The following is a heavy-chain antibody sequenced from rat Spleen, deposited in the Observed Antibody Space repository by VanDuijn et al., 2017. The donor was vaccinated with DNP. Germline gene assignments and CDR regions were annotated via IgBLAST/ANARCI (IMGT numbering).Heavy chain of an antibody. V-gene: IGHV5-22*01. CDR3: VRWNSGHFDY. CDR1: GFTFSDYY. J-gene: IGHJ2*01. Sequence: EVQLVESGGDLVQPGGSIKLSCAASGFTFSDYYMAWVRQAPTEGLKWVAYIGSDGYAPYYGDSVKGRFTISRDNAKRTLYLQMNSLRSEDMATYYCVRWNSGHFDYWGQGVMVTVSS. CDR2: IGSDGYAP. D-gene: IGHD4-3*01.